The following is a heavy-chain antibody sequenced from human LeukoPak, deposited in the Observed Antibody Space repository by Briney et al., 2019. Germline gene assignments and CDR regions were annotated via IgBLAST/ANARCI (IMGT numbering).Heavy chain of an antibody. CDR3: AXQGIPESDAFDI. CDR2: IYYSGST. Sequence: PSETLSLTCTVSGGSISSYYWSWIRQPPGKGLEWIGYIYYSGSTNYNPSLKSRVTISVDTSKNQFSLKLSSVTAADTAVYYCAXQGIPESDAFDIWGQGTMVTVSS. D-gene: IGHD2-21*01. V-gene: IGHV4-59*01. J-gene: IGHJ3*02. CDR1: GGSISSYY.